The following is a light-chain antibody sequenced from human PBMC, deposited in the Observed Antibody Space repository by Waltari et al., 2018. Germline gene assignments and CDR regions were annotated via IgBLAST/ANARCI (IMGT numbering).Light chain of an antibody. CDR1: KLGDKY. V-gene: IGLV3-1*01. CDR3: QAWDSSTLV. Sequence: SYEMTQPPSVSVSPGQTASITCSGHKLGDKYTCWYQHKPCQSPVLVIYQDNKRPSGIPERFSGSNSGNTATLTISGTQAMDEADYYCQAWDSSTLVFGTGTKVTVL. J-gene: IGLJ1*01. CDR2: QDN.